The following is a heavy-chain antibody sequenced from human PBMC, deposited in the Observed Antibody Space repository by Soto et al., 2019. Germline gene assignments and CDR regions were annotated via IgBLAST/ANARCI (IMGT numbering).Heavy chain of an antibody. CDR3: VKDGSSGWPYYYGMDV. CDR2: ISYDGSNK. Sequence: QVQLVESGGGVVQPGRSLRLSCAASGFTFSSYGMHWVRQAPGKGLEWVAVISYDGSNKYYADSLKGRFTVSRDNSKNTLYLQMSSLRAEDTAVYYCVKDGSSGWPYYYGMDVLGQGTTVTVSS. V-gene: IGHV3-30*18. J-gene: IGHJ6*02. CDR1: GFTFSSYG. D-gene: IGHD6-19*01.